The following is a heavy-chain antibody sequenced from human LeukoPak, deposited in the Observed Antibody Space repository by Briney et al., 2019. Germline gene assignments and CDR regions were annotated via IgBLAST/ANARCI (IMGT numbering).Heavy chain of an antibody. CDR3: AREVTAIFGVVIERSFDP. V-gene: IGHV3-30-3*01. J-gene: IGHJ5*02. CDR1: GFTFSSYA. Sequence: PGGSLRLSCAASGFTFSSYAMHWVRQAPGKGLEWVAVISYDGSNKYYADSVKGRFTISRDNSKNTLYLQMNSLRAEDTAVYYCAREVTAIFGVVIERSFDPWGQGTLVTVSS. D-gene: IGHD3-3*01. CDR2: ISYDGSNK.